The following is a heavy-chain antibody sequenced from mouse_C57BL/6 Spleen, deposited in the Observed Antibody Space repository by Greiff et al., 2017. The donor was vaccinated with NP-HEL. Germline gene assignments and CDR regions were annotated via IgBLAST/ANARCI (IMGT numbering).Heavy chain of an antibody. J-gene: IGHJ4*01. CDR1: GYAFTNYL. CDR3: EKSDYYGSCDNAMDY. D-gene: IGHD1-1*01. Sequence: VQLVESGAELVRPGASVKVSCKASGYAFTNYLIEWVKQRPGQGLEWIGVINPGSGGTNYNEKFTGKAPLTAYKSSSTAYMQLSILASEDSAVYFCEKSDYYGSCDNAMDYWGQGTSVTVSS. V-gene: IGHV1-54*01. CDR2: INPGSGGT.